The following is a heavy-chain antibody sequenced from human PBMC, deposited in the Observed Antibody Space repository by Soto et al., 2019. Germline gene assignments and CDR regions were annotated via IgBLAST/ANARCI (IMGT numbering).Heavy chain of an antibody. J-gene: IGHJ6*02. D-gene: IGHD3-10*01. CDR2: VHHSWGS. CDR1: GGSISSYY. Sequence: QVQLQESGPGLVKPSETLSLSCTVSGGSISSYYWSWFRQSPGKRMEWIGYVHHSWGSSYNPSLPSRVALSLDTPTSKFSLKATSVTATDTAGYYCARQGFGPLHGLVDVWGQGTTVTVSS. CDR3: ARQGFGPLHGLVDV. V-gene: IGHV4-59*08.